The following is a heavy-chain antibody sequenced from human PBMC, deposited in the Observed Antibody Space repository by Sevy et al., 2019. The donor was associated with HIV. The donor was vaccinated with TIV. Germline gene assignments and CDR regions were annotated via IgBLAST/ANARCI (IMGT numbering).Heavy chain of an antibody. CDR2: VSGNDGST. J-gene: IGHJ4*02. CDR3: AKDFSYGGNSWNFEF. V-gene: IGHV3-23*01. Sequence: GGSLRLSCAASGFIFSKFALSWVRQAPGRGLEWVSAVSGNDGSTYYAASVKGRFTISRDISENMLYLQMNSLSAEDTAVYYCAKDFSYGGNSWNFEFWGQGTLVTVSS. D-gene: IGHD4-17*01. CDR1: GFIFSKFA.